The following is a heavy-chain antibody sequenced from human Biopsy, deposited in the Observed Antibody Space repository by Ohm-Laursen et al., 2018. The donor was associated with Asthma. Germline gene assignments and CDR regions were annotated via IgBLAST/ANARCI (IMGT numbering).Heavy chain of an antibody. Sequence: SDTLSLTCTVSGGSMSSSSYYWGWIRQPPGKGLEWMGRISYTGSAYHNPSLKIRVTISVATSKNHFSLKLSSVTAADTAVYYCARHWDWGSFFDYWGQGTPVTVSS. J-gene: IGHJ4*02. CDR1: GGSMSSSSYY. V-gene: IGHV4-39*01. CDR3: ARHWDWGSFFDY. D-gene: IGHD7-27*01. CDR2: ISYTGSA.